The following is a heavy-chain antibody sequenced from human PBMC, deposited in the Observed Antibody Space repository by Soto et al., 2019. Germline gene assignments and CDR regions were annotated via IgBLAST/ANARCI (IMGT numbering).Heavy chain of an antibody. V-gene: IGHV3-9*01. J-gene: IGHJ4*02. Sequence: EVQLVESGGGLVKSGKSLRLYCAASGLTFDDYAMHWVRQATGKDREWVSGISWNSGSIGYAESVKGRFTISRDNAKNSLYLQMNSLRAEDTALYYCASGRGYDILTGYYPYFDYWGQGTLVTVSS. CDR2: ISWNSGSI. CDR3: ASGRGYDILTGYYPYFDY. CDR1: GLTFDDYA. D-gene: IGHD3-9*01.